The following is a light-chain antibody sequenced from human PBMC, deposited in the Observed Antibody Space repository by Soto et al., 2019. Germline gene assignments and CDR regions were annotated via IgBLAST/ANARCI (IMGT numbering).Light chain of an antibody. CDR1: QSVSVH. J-gene: IGKJ1*01. V-gene: IGKV3-11*01. Sequence: EIVLTQSPGTLSLSPGERATLSCRASQSVSVHLAWYQQKPGQAPRLLIYDASNRATGIPARFSGSGSGTDFTLTISSLEPEDFAVYHCVQRTTWPWTCGQGSKVE. CDR3: VQRTTWPWT. CDR2: DAS.